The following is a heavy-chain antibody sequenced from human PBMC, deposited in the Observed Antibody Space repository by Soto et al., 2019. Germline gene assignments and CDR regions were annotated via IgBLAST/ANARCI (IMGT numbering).Heavy chain of an antibody. CDR1: GFSLSTSGVG. CDR3: AHSRAAAGLKLDAFDI. D-gene: IGHD6-13*01. Sequence: SGPTLVKPTQTLTLTCTFSGFSLSTSGVGVGWIRQPPGKALEWLALIYWNDDKRYSPSLKSRLTITKDTSKNQVVLTMTNMDPVDTATYYCAHSRAAAGLKLDAFDIWGQGTMVTVSS. V-gene: IGHV2-5*01. J-gene: IGHJ3*02. CDR2: IYWNDDK.